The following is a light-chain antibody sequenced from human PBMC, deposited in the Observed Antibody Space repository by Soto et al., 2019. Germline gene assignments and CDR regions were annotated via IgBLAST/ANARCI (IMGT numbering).Light chain of an antibody. Sequence: EIVLTQSPATLXLXPXEXXTXXXXXSQXVXSSFAWYQQKPGQAPRLLIYDASKRATGIPARFSGSGSGTDFTLTISSLEPEDFAVYYCQQRGTWPPLFTFGPGTKVDIK. CDR1: QXVXSS. V-gene: IGKV3-11*01. CDR2: DAS. CDR3: QQRGTWPPLFT. J-gene: IGKJ3*01.